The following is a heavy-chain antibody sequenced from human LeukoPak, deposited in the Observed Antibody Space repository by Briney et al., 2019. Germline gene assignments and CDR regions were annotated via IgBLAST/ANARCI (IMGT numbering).Heavy chain of an antibody. J-gene: IGHJ4*02. Sequence: GGPLRLSCVASGFTFSSYWMSWVRQAPGKGPEWVANIKQESGEIYYVDSVKGRFTISRDNAKNSLYLQMNSLRAEDTAVYYCARDKIVGPTRFDYWGQGILVTVSS. V-gene: IGHV3-7*01. CDR3: ARDKIVGPTRFDY. CDR2: IKQESGEI. D-gene: IGHD1-26*01. CDR1: GFTFSSYW.